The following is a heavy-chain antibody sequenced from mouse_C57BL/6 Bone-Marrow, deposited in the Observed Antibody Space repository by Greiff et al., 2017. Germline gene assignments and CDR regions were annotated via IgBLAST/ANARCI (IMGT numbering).Heavy chain of an antibody. Sequence: EVQVVESGGDLVKPGGSLKLSCAASGFTFSSYGMSWVRQTPDKRLEWVATISSGGSYTYYPDSVQGRFTISRDNAKNTLYLQMSSLKSEDTAMYYCARHYYGSSPYYFDYWGQGTTLTVSS. J-gene: IGHJ2*01. CDR3: ARHYYGSSPYYFDY. CDR1: GFTFSSYG. V-gene: IGHV5-6*01. CDR2: ISSGGSYT. D-gene: IGHD1-1*01.